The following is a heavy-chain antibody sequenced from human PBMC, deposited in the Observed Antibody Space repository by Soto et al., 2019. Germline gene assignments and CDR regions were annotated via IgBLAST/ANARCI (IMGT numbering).Heavy chain of an antibody. CDR1: GGTFSTYT. V-gene: IGHV1-69*01. CDR2: IIPIFGTA. J-gene: IGHJ5*02. D-gene: IGHD3-22*01. Sequence: QVQLVQSGAEVKKSGSSVKVSCKASGGTFSTYTITWVRQAPGQGLEWMGGIIPIFGTANYPQKSQGRVTINADESTSTAYMEMSSLRSEDTAVYYCARSQDSSGYWNNCFDPWGQGTLVTVSS. CDR3: ARSQDSSGYWNNCFDP.